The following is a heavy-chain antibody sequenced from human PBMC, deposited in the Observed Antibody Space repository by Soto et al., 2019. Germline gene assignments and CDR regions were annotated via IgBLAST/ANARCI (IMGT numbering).Heavy chain of an antibody. Sequence: GSLRLSCAASGFTFSRYEMNWVRQAPGKGLEWVSYISSSGSTKYYADSVKGRFTISRDNAKNSLYLQMNSLRVEDTDVYYCARVGDGYNINYWGQGTLVTVSS. CDR1: GFTFSRYE. CDR2: ISSSGSTK. V-gene: IGHV3-48*03. D-gene: IGHD5-12*01. CDR3: ARVGDGYNINY. J-gene: IGHJ4*02.